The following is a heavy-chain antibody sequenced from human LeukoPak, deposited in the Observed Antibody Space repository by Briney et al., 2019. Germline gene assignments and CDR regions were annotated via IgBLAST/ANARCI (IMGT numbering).Heavy chain of an antibody. Sequence: GASVKVSCKASGYTFTSYGISWVRQAPGQGLEWMGWISAYNGNTNYAQKLQGRVTMTTDTSTSTAYMELRSLRSDDTAVYYCARESRWKGPVAGKVWFDPWGQGTLVTVSS. CDR1: GYTFTSYG. CDR3: ARESRWKGPVAGKVWFDP. J-gene: IGHJ5*02. V-gene: IGHV1-18*01. CDR2: ISAYNGNT. D-gene: IGHD6-19*01.